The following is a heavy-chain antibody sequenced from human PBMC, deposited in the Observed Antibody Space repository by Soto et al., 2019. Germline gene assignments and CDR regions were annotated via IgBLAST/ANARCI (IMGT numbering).Heavy chain of an antibody. D-gene: IGHD3-16*02. V-gene: IGHV3-7*01. CDR3: SRDIQGSRLYAVDY. Sequence: EVQLVESGGGLVQPGGSLRLSCATSGFTFNTYWLSWVRQAPGKGLEWVANINQDGSLKRYVDSVKGRFTISRDNARDSVDLQMNSLRADDTAVYYCSRDIQGSRLYAVDYWGQGTLVTVSS. J-gene: IGHJ4*02. CDR2: INQDGSLK. CDR1: GFTFNTYW.